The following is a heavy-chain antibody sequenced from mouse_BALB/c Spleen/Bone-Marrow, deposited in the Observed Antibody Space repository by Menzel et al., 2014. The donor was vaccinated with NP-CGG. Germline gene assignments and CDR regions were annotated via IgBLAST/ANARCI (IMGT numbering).Heavy chain of an antibody. D-gene: IGHD1-2*01. J-gene: IGHJ2*01. CDR3: ATYDGYYFDY. Sequence: GPGSGKPSRILSLTCLVTGTSITSGYGNGIGKSPGNKLEYRGYISYSGSTYYNPSLKSRISITRDTSKNQYYLQLNSVTTEDTATYYCATYDGYYFDYWGQGTTLTVSS. V-gene: IGHV3-8*02. CDR2: ISYSGST. CDR1: GTSITSGY.